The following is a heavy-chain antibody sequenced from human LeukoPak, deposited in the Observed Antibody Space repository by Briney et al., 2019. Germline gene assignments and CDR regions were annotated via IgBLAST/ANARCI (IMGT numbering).Heavy chain of an antibody. CDR2: INHSGST. D-gene: IGHD7-27*01. CDR1: GGSFSGYY. Sequence: TSETLSLTCAVYGGSFSGYYWSWIRQPPGKGLEWIGEINHSGSTNYNPSLKSRVTISVDTSKNQFSLKLSSVTAADTAVYYCAKANWGHNYFDYWGQGTLVTVSS. V-gene: IGHV4-34*01. J-gene: IGHJ4*02. CDR3: AKANWGHNYFDY.